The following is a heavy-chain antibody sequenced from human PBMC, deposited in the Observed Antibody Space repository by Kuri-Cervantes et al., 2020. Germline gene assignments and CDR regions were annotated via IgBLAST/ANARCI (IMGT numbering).Heavy chain of an antibody. V-gene: IGHV4-59*13. D-gene: IGHD6-13*01. CDR3: ARGSSWYDY. J-gene: IGHJ4*02. Sequence: GSLRLSCAVYGGSISSYYWNWIRQPPGKGLEWIGYMSYSGTTNYNPSLQSRVTMSVDTSKNQFSLKLSSVTAADTAVYYCARGSSWYDYWGQGTLVTVSS. CDR1: GGSISSYY. CDR2: MSYSGTT.